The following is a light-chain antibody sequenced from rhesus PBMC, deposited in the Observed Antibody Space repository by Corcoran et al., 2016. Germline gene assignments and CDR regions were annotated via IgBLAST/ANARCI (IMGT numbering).Light chain of an antibody. J-gene: IGKJ4*01. CDR2: GAS. CDR1: QSVSSS. Sequence: EIVMTQSPATLSLSPGERATLSCRASQSVSSSLAWYPQKPGQAPRLLIYGASSRATGIPDRFSGSGSGTEFTLTISSLEPEDVRVYYCPQDYSWPLTFGGGTKVELK. V-gene: IGKV3-24*03. CDR3: PQDYSWPLT.